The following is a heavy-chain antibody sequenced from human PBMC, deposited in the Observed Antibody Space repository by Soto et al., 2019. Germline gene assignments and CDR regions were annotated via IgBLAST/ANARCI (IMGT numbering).Heavy chain of an antibody. J-gene: IGHJ4*02. CDR3: ARRTWPRSSSGYWGFDY. CDR2: IYPGDSDT. D-gene: IGHD3-22*01. V-gene: IGHV5-51*01. CDR1: GYSFPNYW. Sequence: GESLKISCKGSGYSFPNYWLGWVRQMPGKGLEWIGIIYPGDSDTRYSPSFQGQVTISADKSISTAYLQWSSLKATDTAMYYCARRTWPRSSSGYWGFDYWGLGTLVTVSS.